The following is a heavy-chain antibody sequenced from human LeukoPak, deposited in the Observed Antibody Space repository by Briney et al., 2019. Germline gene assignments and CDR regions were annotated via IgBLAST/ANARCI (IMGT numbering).Heavy chain of an antibody. V-gene: IGHV4-59*01. J-gene: IGHJ3*02. Sequence: SETLSLTCTVSGGSISSGFWSWIRQPPGKGLEWIGYMYHTGISNYNPSLKSRVPISVDTSKKQISLKLRSVTAADTAVYFCARDKAQSDAFDIWGQGKMVTVSS. CDR3: ARDKAQSDAFDI. CDR1: GGSISSGF. CDR2: MYHTGIS.